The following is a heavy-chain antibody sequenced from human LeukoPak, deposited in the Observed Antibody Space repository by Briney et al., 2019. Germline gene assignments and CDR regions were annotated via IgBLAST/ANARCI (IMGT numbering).Heavy chain of an antibody. CDR2: IYYSGGT. J-gene: IGHJ6*04. D-gene: IGHD6-19*01. CDR1: GGSISSYY. CDR3: ARGLAVAGPSGGDYYYYGMDV. V-gene: IGHV4-59*01. Sequence: PSETLSLTCTVSGGSISSYYWSWIRQPPGKGLEWIGYIYYSGGTNYNPSLKSRVTISVDTSKNQFSLKLSSVTAADTAVYYCARGLAVAGPSGGDYYYYGMDVWGKGTTVTVSS.